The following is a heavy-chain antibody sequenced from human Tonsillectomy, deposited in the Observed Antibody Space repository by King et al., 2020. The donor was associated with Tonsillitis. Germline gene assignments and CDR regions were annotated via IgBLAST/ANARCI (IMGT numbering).Heavy chain of an antibody. Sequence: VQLQQWGAGLLKPSETLSLTCAVYGGSFSGYYWNWIRQPPGKGLEWIGEINHGGSTNYNPSLKSRVTISVDTSKNQFSLKLNSVTAADPAVYYCARRLGYFDTSAYHFDYWGQGTLVTVSS. D-gene: IGHD3-22*01. J-gene: IGHJ4*02. CDR3: ARRLGYFDTSAYHFDY. CDR1: GGSFSGYY. CDR2: INHGGST. V-gene: IGHV4-34*01.